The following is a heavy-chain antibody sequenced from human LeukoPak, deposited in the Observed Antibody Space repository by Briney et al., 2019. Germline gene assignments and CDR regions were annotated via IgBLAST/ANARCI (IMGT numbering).Heavy chain of an antibody. CDR3: ARAPYSGSYFFDY. CDR2: ISDIGSI. CDR1: GGSISSYY. V-gene: IGHV4-59*01. D-gene: IGHD1-26*01. J-gene: IGHJ4*02. Sequence: SETLSLTCTVSGGSISSYYWSWIRQPPGKGLEWIAYISDIGSINYNPSLKSRVTISVDTSKNQFSLKLSSVTAADTAVYYCARAPYSGSYFFDYWGQGTLVTVSS.